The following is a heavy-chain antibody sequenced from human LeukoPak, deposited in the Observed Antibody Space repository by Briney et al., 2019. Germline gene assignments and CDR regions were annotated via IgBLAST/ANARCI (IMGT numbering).Heavy chain of an antibody. J-gene: IGHJ5*02. CDR3: ARDATLGGTKNSFDP. CDR1: GYSITGYY. CDR2: INGNTGGT. V-gene: IGHV1-2*02. D-gene: IGHD1-26*01. Sequence: ASVKVSCKTSGYSITGYYMYWVRQAPGQGLEWMGWINGNTGGTNYAQKLRGRVTMTRDTSISTAYMELSGLTFDDTAVYYCARDATLGGTKNSFDPWGQGTLVTVSS.